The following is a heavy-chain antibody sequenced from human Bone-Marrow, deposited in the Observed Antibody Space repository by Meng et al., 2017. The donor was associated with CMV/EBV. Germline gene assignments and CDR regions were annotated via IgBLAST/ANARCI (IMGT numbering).Heavy chain of an antibody. CDR1: GFTFSSYS. J-gene: IGHJ6*02. Sequence: GESPKISCAASGFTFSSYSMNWVRQAPGKGLEWVSSINSSSSYIYYADSVKGRFTISRDNAKNSLYLQMNSLRAEDTAVYYCAREEGYCSSTSCYGYYYYGMDVWGQGTTVTVSS. D-gene: IGHD2-2*01. CDR3: AREEGYCSSTSCYGYYYYGMDV. V-gene: IGHV3-21*01. CDR2: INSSSSYI.